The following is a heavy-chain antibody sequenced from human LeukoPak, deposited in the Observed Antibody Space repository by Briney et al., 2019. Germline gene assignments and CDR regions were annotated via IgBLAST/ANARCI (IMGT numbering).Heavy chain of an antibody. CDR2: INQDGSEK. D-gene: IGHD3-16*02. V-gene: IGHV3-7*01. J-gene: IGHJ4*02. CDR3: ATYRVRHLNSLDY. CDR1: EFTFSTYW. Sequence: GGSLRLSCAASEFTFSTYWMPWVRQAPGKRLKWVANINQDGSEKNYVDSVKGRFTVSRDNAKNSLFLQMNSLRAEDTAVYYCATYRVRHLNSLDYWGRGTLVTVSS.